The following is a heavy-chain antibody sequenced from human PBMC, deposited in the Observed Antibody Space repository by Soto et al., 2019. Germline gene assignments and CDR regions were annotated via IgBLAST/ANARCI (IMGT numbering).Heavy chain of an antibody. CDR3: AKDDCSSTSCYTYDD. Sequence: GGSLRLSCAASGFTFSSYAMSWVRQAPGKGLEWVSAISGSGGSTYYADSVKGRFTISRDNSKNTLYLQMNSLRAEDTAVYYCAKDDCSSTSCYTYDDWGQGTLVTVSS. CDR2: ISGSGGST. CDR1: GFTFSSYA. V-gene: IGHV3-23*01. D-gene: IGHD2-2*02. J-gene: IGHJ4*02.